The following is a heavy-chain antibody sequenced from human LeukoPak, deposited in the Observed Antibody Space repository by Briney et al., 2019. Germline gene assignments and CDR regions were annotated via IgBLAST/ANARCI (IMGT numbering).Heavy chain of an antibody. V-gene: IGHV4-30-2*01. Sequence: SETLSLTCAVSGGSISSGGYSWSWIRQPPGKGLEWIGYIYHSGGTYYNPSLKSRVTISVDRSKNQFSLKLSSVTAADTAVYYCASSSGSYGAFDIWGQGTMVTVSS. CDR2: IYHSGGT. J-gene: IGHJ3*02. D-gene: IGHD1-26*01. CDR3: ASSSGSYGAFDI. CDR1: GGSISSGGYS.